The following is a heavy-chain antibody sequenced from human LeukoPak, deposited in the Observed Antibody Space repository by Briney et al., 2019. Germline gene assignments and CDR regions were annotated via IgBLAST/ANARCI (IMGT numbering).Heavy chain of an antibody. V-gene: IGHV4-59*01. J-gene: IGHJ4*02. D-gene: IGHD6-13*01. Sequence: SETLSLTCTVSGGSISDYYLTWIRQSPGKGLEWIGYIYIGSPNYNPSLKSRVTISVDTSKNQFSLNLSSVTAADTAVYYCARSRSSSWYFDYWGQGTLATVSS. CDR2: IYIGSP. CDR1: GGSISDYY. CDR3: ARSRSSSWYFDY.